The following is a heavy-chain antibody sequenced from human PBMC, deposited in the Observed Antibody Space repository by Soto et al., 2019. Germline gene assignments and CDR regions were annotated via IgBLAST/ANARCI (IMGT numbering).Heavy chain of an antibody. CDR2: ISYDGSNK. V-gene: IGHV3-30*03. D-gene: IGHD5-12*01. J-gene: IGHJ4*02. CDR3: ALGDGYNTYFDY. CDR1: GFTFSNYA. Sequence: GGSLRLSCAASGFTFSNYAMPGVRQAPGKGLEWVAVISYDGSNKYHVDSVKGRFTISRDNSKNTMYLQMNSLRAEDTAVYYCALGDGYNTYFDYWGQGTLVTVSS.